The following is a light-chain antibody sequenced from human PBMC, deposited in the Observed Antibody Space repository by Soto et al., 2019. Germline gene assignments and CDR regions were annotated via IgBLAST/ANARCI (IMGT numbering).Light chain of an antibody. V-gene: IGLV2-14*03. CDR1: SSDIGAYNS. Sequence: QSALTQPASVSGSPGQSITISCTGTSSDIGAYNSVSWYQQHPGKAPKLIIYDVSSRPSGISNRFSGSKSGNTASLTISGLPADDDATYYCSSYTSLTPEVFGGGIKLTVL. CDR3: SSYTSLTPEV. J-gene: IGLJ3*02. CDR2: DVS.